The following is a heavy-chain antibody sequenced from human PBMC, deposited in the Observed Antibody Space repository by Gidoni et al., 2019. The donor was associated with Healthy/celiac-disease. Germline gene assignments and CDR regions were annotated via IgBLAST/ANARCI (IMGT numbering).Heavy chain of an antibody. CDR2: IYPSGGST. Sequence: QVQLVQSGAEVKKPGASVKVSCKASGYTFTSYYMHWMRQAPGQGLEWMGIIYPSGGSTSYAQKFQDRVTMTRDTSTSTVYMELSSLRSEDTAVFYCARESATGLDDWGQGTLVTVSS. CDR3: ARESATGLDD. CDR1: GYTFTSYY. J-gene: IGHJ4*02. D-gene: IGHD6-13*01. V-gene: IGHV1-46*01.